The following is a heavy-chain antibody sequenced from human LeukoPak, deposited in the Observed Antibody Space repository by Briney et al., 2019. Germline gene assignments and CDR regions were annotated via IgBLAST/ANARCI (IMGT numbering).Heavy chain of an antibody. Sequence: GESLRISCKGSGYTFTSYWISWVRQMPGKGLEWMGRIDPSDSYTKYSPSFQGHVTISGDKSISTVYMELISLRSDDTAVYYCAREMNYDDYRTSDYWGQGTLVTVSS. V-gene: IGHV5-10-1*01. CDR3: AREMNYDDYRTSDY. CDR1: GYTFTSYW. J-gene: IGHJ4*02. D-gene: IGHD4-17*01. CDR2: IDPSDSYT.